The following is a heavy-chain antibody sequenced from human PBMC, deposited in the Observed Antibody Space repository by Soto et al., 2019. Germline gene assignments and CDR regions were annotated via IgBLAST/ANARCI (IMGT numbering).Heavy chain of an antibody. J-gene: IGHJ3*02. CDR2: INPSGGST. CDR3: AGPRRGYSGYDSADDAFDI. Sequence: QVQLVQSGAEAKKPGASVKVSCKASGYTFTSYYMHWVRQAPGQGLEWMGIINPSGGSTSYAQKFQGRVTMISATSASTVYMELSSVRSEDEAVYYCAGPRRGYSGYDSADDAFDIWGQGTMVTVSS. D-gene: IGHD5-12*01. CDR1: GYTFTSYY. V-gene: IGHV1-46*01.